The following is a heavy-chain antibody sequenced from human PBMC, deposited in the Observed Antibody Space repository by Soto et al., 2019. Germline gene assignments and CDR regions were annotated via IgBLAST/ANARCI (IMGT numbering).Heavy chain of an antibody. Sequence: QVQLVQSGAEVKKPGASVKVSCKASGYTFTSYGISWVRQAPGQGLEWMGWISAYNGNTDYAQNLQGIVTMTTDTSTITAYMELMSLKSADTAVFFCARKSENLGVWPYFFDYWGQGTLVTGSS. CDR2: ISAYNGNT. J-gene: IGHJ4*02. CDR1: GYTFTSYG. CDR3: ARKSENLGVWPYFFDY. V-gene: IGHV1-18*01.